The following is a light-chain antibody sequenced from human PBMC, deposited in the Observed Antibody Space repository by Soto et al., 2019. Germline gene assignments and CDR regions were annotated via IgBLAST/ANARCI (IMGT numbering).Light chain of an antibody. CDR2: AAS. V-gene: IGKV1-8*01. CDR3: QQYYSYPSYT. Sequence: AIRMTQSPSSFSASTGDRVTITCRASQGISSYLAWYQQKPGKAPKLLIYAASTLQSGVPSRFXGSGSGTDFTLTISCLQSEDFATYYCQQYYSYPSYTFGQGTKLEIK. CDR1: QGISSY. J-gene: IGKJ2*01.